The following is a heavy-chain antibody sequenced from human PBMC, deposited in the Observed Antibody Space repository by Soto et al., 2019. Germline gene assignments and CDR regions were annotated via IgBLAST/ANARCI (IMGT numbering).Heavy chain of an antibody. Sequence: PSETLSLTCTVSGGSISSGGYYWGWIRQHPGKGLEWIGYIYYSGRTYDNPSLHSRVSIAVDTTENQFSLKLTSVTAADTSVYYCARGSFSSSSSWFDPWGRGTLVTVS. V-gene: IGHV4-31*03. D-gene: IGHD6-6*01. CDR1: GGSISSGGYY. CDR2: IYYSGRT. J-gene: IGHJ5*02. CDR3: ARGSFSSSSSWFDP.